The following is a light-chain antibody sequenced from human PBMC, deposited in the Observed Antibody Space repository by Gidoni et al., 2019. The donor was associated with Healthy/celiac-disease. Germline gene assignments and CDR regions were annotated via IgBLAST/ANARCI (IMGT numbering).Light chain of an antibody. CDR2: AAS. Sequence: DIQITQSPSSLSASVGDRVTITCRASQGISNSLAWYQQKPGKAPKLLLYAASRLESGVPSRFSGSGSGTDYNLTISSLQPEDFATYYCQQYYSNIVGTFGQGTKVEIK. CDR1: QGISNS. J-gene: IGKJ1*01. CDR3: QQYYSNIVGT. V-gene: IGKV1-NL1*01.